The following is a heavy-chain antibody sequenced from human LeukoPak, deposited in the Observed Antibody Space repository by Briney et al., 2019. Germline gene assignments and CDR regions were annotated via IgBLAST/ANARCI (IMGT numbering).Heavy chain of an antibody. Sequence: GGSLRLSCAASGLAFSSYAMNWVRQPPGKGLEWVSTISVASITFYTDSVKGRFTISRDNSRNTVYLEMTSLRADDTAVYYCADYGVSGVRNNFYWGQGTLVTVSS. CDR2: ISVASIT. V-gene: IGHV3-23*01. CDR1: GLAFSSYA. CDR3: ADYGVSGVRNNFY. J-gene: IGHJ4*02. D-gene: IGHD3-3*01.